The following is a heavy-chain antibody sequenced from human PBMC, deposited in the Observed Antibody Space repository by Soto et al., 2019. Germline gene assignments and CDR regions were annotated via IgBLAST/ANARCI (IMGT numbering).Heavy chain of an antibody. J-gene: IGHJ6*03. CDR3: TNTGGKRAFYYYYYMDV. CDR2: IKSKTDGGTT. V-gene: IGHV3-15*01. Sequence: GGSLRLSCAASGFTFSNAWMSWVRQAPGKGLEWVGRIKSKTDGGTTDYAAPVKGRFTISRDDSKNTLYLQMNSLKTEDTAVYYCTNTGGKRAFYYYYYMDVWGKGTTVTVSS. CDR1: GFTFSNAW. D-gene: IGHD2-15*01.